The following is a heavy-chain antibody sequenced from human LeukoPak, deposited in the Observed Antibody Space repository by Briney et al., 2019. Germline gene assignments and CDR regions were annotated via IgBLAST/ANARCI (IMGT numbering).Heavy chain of an antibody. J-gene: IGHJ6*03. CDR3: ARGGSIVVPAAITDYYYYMDV. CDR2: MNPNSGNT. V-gene: IGHV1-8*03. CDR1: GYTFTRYD. Sequence: ASVKVSCEASGYTFTRYDINWVRQPTGQGLEWMGWMNPNSGNTGHAQQFQGRVTITRNTSISTAYMELSSLRSEDTAVYYCARGGSIVVPAAITDYYYYMDVWGKGTTVTVSS. D-gene: IGHD2-2*01.